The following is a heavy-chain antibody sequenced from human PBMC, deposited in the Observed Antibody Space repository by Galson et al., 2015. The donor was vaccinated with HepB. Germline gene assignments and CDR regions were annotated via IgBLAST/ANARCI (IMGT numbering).Heavy chain of an antibody. V-gene: IGHV5-51*03. CDR2: IYPGDSDT. CDR3: ARLSGSSGYYPDNDY. Sequence: QSGAEVKKPGESLKISCKGSGYSFTSYWIGWVRQMPGKGLEWMGIIYPGDSDTRYSPSFQGQVNISADKSISTAYLQWSSLKASDTAMYYCARLSGSSGYYPDNDYWGQGTLVTVSS. J-gene: IGHJ4*02. CDR1: GYSFTSYW. D-gene: IGHD3-22*01.